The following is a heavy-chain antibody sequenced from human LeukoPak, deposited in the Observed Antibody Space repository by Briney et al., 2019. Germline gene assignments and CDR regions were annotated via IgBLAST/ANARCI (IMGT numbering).Heavy chain of an antibody. CDR2: IRQDGSQK. CDR3: ARELRSSGWEPQTVFDY. V-gene: IGHV3-7*01. Sequence: PGGSLRLSCAASGFTFSDYYMSWIRQAPGKGLEWVATIRQDGSQKYYVDSVKGRFTISRDNAKNSLYLQMNSLRAEDTAVYYCARELRSSGWEPQTVFDYWGQGTLVTVSS. D-gene: IGHD6-19*01. J-gene: IGHJ4*02. CDR1: GFTFSDYY.